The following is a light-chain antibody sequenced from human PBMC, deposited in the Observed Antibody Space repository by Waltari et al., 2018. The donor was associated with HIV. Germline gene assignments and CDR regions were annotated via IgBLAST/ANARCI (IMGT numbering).Light chain of an antibody. CDR1: SRDIGGFNF. CDR3: SSYAGSNSWV. CDR2: EVN. J-gene: IGLJ3*02. V-gene: IGLV2-8*01. Sequence: QSALTQPPSASGSPGRSVTIPCTGTSRDIGGFNFVSWYQQYPGKAPKVMIHEVNKRPSGVPDRFSGSKSGNTASLTVSGLQAEDEAYYYCSSYAGSNSWVFGGGTKLTVL.